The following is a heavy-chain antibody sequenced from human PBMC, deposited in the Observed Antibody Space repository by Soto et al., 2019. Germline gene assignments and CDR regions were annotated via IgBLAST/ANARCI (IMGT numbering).Heavy chain of an antibody. Sequence: ASVKVSCKVSGYTLTELSMHWVRQAPGKGLEWMGGFDPEDGETIYAQKFQGRVTMTEDKSTDTAYMELSSLRSEDTAVYYCATEGIRWERYGMDVWGQGTTVTVSS. J-gene: IGHJ6*02. V-gene: IGHV1-24*01. CDR1: GYTLTELS. D-gene: IGHD1-1*01. CDR3: ATEGIRWERYGMDV. CDR2: FDPEDGET.